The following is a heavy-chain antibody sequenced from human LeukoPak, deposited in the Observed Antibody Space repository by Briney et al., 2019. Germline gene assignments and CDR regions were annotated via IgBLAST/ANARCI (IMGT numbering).Heavy chain of an antibody. J-gene: IGHJ4*02. CDR2: IADDGKDK. CDR1: GFTFITYW. V-gene: IGHV3-30*03. D-gene: IGHD6-25*01. Sequence: GGSLRPSCAASGFTFITYWMHWVRQAPGKGLVWVAVIADDGKDKHYVESVKGRFTISRDNSKNTLYLQMNSLRVEDTAVYYCARDRHIAAAGYYFDYWGQGTLVTVSS. CDR3: ARDRHIAAAGYYFDY.